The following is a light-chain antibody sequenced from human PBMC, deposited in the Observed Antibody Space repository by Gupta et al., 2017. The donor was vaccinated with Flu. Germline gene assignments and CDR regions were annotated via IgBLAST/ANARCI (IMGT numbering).Light chain of an antibody. CDR2: GAS. CDR3: QYYGNSPPYN. Sequence: TLALYPGERATLSCRASQTFSSRYLVWYQQKPGQAPRLLIYGASNRATGIPDRFSGSGYGTDFTLSISRREPEDFAVYYCQYYGNSPPYNFGQGTKVEIK. V-gene: IGKV3-20*01. CDR1: QTFSSRY. J-gene: IGKJ2*01.